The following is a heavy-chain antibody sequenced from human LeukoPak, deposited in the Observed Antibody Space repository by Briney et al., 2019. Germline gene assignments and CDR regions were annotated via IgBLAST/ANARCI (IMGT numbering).Heavy chain of an antibody. J-gene: IGHJ4*02. CDR1: GGSFSGDF. Sequence: ASETLSLTCAVYGGSFSGDFWSWIRQSPGKGLEWIGEINHGGSTTYNPSLQSRVTMSVDTSTNQISLKMTSVTAADTAIYYCARVTMVRGADYWGQGTLVTVSS. V-gene: IGHV4-34*01. D-gene: IGHD3-10*01. CDR3: ARVTMVRGADY. CDR2: INHGGST.